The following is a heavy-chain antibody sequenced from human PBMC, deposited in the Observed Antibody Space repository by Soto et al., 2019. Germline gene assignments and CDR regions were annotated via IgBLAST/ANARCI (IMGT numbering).Heavy chain of an antibody. D-gene: IGHD5-12*01. CDR3: ARDGDGYNYDAFDI. CDR2: IYYSGST. Sequence: SETLSLTCTVSGGSISSYYWSWIRQPPGKGLEWIGYIYYSGSTNYNPSLKSRVTISVDTSKNQFSLKLSSVTAADTAVYYCARDGDGYNYDAFDIWGQGTMVTVS. J-gene: IGHJ3*02. CDR1: GGSISSYY. V-gene: IGHV4-59*01.